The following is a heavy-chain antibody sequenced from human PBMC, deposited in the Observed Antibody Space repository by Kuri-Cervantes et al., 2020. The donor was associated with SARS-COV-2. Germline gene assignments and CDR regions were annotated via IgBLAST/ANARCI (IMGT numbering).Heavy chain of an antibody. V-gene: IGHV4-61*01. CDR1: GGSVSSGSYY. D-gene: IGHD3-10*01. J-gene: IGHJ6*03. Sequence: SETLSLTCTVSGGSVSSGSYYWSWIRQPPGKGLEWIGYIYYSGSTNYNPSLKSRVTISVDTSKNQFSLKLSSVTAADTAVYYCARVRGFDSNYYYCYMDVWGKGTTVTVSS. CDR2: IYYSGST. CDR3: ARVRGFDSNYYYCYMDV.